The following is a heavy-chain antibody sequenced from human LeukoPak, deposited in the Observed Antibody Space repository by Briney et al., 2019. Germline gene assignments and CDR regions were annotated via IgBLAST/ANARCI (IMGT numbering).Heavy chain of an antibody. CDR1: GFTFDDYT. D-gene: IGHD3-22*01. V-gene: IGHV3-53*01. J-gene: IGHJ4*02. CDR3: ARSPVDDSSGYYSYYFDY. Sequence: GGSLRLSCAASGFTFDDYTMHWVRQAPGKGLEWVSVIYSGGSTYYADSVKGRFTISRDNSKNTLYLQMNSLRAEDTAVYYCARSPVDDSSGYYSYYFDYWGQGTLVTVSS. CDR2: IYSGGST.